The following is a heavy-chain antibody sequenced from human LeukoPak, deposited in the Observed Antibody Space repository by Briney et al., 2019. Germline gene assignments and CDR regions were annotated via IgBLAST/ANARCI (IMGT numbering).Heavy chain of an antibody. CDR3: APYNSFDY. V-gene: IGHV3-21*01. Sequence: KSGGCLRLSCAASGLTFSSYSMNCVCQTPGKGLELVSSISSSSSCIYYADSVKGRFNISRDNAKNSLYLQMNSLRAEDTAVYYCAPYNSFDYWGQGTLVTVSS. CDR1: GLTFSSYS. J-gene: IGHJ4*02. D-gene: IGHD5-24*01. CDR2: ISSSSSCI.